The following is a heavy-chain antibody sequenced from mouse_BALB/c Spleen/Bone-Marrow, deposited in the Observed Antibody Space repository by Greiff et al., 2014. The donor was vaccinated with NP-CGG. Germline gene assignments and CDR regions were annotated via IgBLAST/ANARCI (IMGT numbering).Heavy chain of an antibody. CDR3: VRSGSSSGYFDY. V-gene: IGHV5-17*02. D-gene: IGHD1-1*01. Sequence: EVQRVESGGGLVQPGGSRKLSCAASGFTFSSFGMHWVRQAPEKGLEWVAYISSGSSTIYYGDTVMGRFTISRDNPKNTLFLQMTSLRSEDTATYYCVRSGSSSGYFDYWGQGITLTVSS. J-gene: IGHJ2*01. CDR1: GFTFSSFG. CDR2: ISSGSSTI.